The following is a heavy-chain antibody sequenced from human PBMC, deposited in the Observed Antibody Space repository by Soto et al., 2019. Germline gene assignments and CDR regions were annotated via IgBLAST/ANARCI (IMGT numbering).Heavy chain of an antibody. Sequence: ASVKVSCKASGYTFTSYGISWVRQAPGQGLEWMGWISAYNGNTNYAQKLQGRVTMTTDTSTSTAYMELRSLRSDDTAVYYCARGYYLPEYYYYGMDPWGQGTLVTVSS. V-gene: IGHV1-18*01. CDR2: ISAYNGNT. J-gene: IGHJ5*02. CDR1: GYTFTSYG. CDR3: ARGYYLPEYYYYGMDP. D-gene: IGHD3-10*01.